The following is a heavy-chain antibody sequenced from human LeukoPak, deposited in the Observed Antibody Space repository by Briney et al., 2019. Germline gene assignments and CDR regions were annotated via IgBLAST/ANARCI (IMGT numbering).Heavy chain of an antibody. D-gene: IGHD3-16*01. CDR1: GYTFTDYY. V-gene: IGHV1-2*02. J-gene: IGHJ4*02. CDR3: TTRGGGTLMRTEAFDY. CDR2: MNPDSGGT. Sequence: ASVKVSCKASGYTFTDYYIHWVRQAPGQGLEWMGWMNPDSGGTNYAQKFKGRVTMTRDTSINTAYMDLRRLTSDDTAIYYCTTRGGGTLMRTEAFDYWGLGTLVTVSS.